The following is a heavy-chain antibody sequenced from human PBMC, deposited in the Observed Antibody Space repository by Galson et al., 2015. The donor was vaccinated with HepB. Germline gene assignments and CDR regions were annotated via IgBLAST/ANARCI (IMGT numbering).Heavy chain of an antibody. J-gene: IGHJ4*02. Sequence: SLRLSCAAAGFSFSDYDMNWVRQAPGKGLQWISWINKRDDKTWYADSVKGRFTISIENADNLLYLRINSLRDEDTATYYCARDCGGGKCYSDPFDSWGQGTLLTVSS. D-gene: IGHD2-15*01. V-gene: IGHV3-48*02. CDR1: GFSFSDYD. CDR2: INKRDDKT. CDR3: ARDCGGGKCYSDPFDS.